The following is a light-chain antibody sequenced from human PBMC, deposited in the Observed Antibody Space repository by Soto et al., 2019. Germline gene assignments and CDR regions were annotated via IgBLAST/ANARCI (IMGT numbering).Light chain of an antibody. Sequence: DIHMTQSPSSLSASVGERVSITCRASQSISSHLNWYQHKPGKAPKVLIYAASILQGGVPSRFSGSGSGTDFTLTIKSLQPEDFATYYCQQDFSSPSTFGPGTKLDVK. V-gene: IGKV1-39*01. CDR1: QSISSH. CDR3: QQDFSSPST. CDR2: AAS. J-gene: IGKJ3*01.